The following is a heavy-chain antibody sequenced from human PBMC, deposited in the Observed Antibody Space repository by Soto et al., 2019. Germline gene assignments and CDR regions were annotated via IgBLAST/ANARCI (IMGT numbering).Heavy chain of an antibody. V-gene: IGHV4-30-4*01. CDR1: GGSISSGDYY. D-gene: IGHD2-2*01. J-gene: IGHJ6*02. CDR3: AREAVYCASTSCYLDYYGMDV. Sequence: PLETLSLSCTVSGGSISSGDYYWNCIRQPPGKGLEWIGFIYYSGSTYYNPSLKSRVTISVDTSSNQFSLKLSSVTAADAAVYYCAREAVYCASTSCYLDYYGMDVWGQGTTVTVSS. CDR2: IYYSGST.